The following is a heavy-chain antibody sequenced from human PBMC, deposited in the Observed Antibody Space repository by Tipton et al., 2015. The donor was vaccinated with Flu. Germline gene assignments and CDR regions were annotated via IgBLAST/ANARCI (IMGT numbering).Heavy chain of an antibody. V-gene: IGHV6-1*01. CDR3: ARDWVGSGGSSYYMDV. CDR1: GDSVSSNSAA. D-gene: IGHD2-15*01. CDR2: TYYRSKWYN. Sequence: GLVKPSQTLSLTCAISGDSVSSNSAAWNWIRQSPSRGLEWLGRTYYRSKWYNDYAVSVKSRITINPDTSKNQFSLQLNSATPEDTAVYYCARDWVGSGGSSYYMDVWGKGTTVTVSS. J-gene: IGHJ6*03.